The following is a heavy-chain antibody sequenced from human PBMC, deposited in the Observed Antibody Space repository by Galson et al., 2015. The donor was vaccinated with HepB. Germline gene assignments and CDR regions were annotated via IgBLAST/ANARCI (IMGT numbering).Heavy chain of an antibody. J-gene: IGHJ4*02. D-gene: IGHD5-24*01. V-gene: IGHV3-23*01. CDR3: ARDRERDGNNAGVDY. CDR2: ISNGAGST. CDR1: GFTFNNYA. Sequence: SLRLSCAASGFTFNNYAMSWVRQAPGKGLEWVSTISNGAGSTYYADSVKGRFTISRDNSKNTLYLQMNSLRAEDTAVYYCARDRERDGNNAGVDYWGQGTLVTVSS.